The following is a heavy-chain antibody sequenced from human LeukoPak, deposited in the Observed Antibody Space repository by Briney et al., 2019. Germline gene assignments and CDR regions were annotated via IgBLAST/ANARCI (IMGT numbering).Heavy chain of an antibody. Sequence: PGGSLRLSCAAYGFTFSDYGMNWVRQAPGKGLEWVSYISTSSGVIYDADSVKGRFTISRDNAKNSLYLQMNSLRAEDTAVYYCAKEQITMVRGAIFPLDYWGQGTLVTVSS. CDR2: ISTSSGVI. D-gene: IGHD3-10*01. CDR3: AKEQITMVRGAIFPLDY. CDR1: GFTFSDYG. V-gene: IGHV3-48*01. J-gene: IGHJ4*02.